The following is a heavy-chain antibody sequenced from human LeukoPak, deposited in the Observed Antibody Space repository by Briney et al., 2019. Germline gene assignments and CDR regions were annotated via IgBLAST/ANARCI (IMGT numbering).Heavy chain of an antibody. CDR2: ISYDGSNK. Sequence: SGGSLRLSCAASGFTFSSYGMHWVRQAPGKGLEWVAVISYDGSNKYYADSVKGRFTISRDNSKNTLYLQMNSLRAEDTAVYYCATSHLLLYYFDYWGQGTLVTVSS. V-gene: IGHV3-30*03. J-gene: IGHJ4*02. CDR1: GFTFSSYG. CDR3: ATSHLLLYYFDY.